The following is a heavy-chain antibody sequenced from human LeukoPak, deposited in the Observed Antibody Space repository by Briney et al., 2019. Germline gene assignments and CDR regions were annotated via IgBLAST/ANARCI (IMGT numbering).Heavy chain of an antibody. Sequence: SETLSLTCDVSGGSIDSTNWWSWVRQPPGKGLEWIGEIYHSGSTNYNPSLKSRVTISVDKSKNQFSLKLSSVTAADTAVYYCARLWFGESNWFDPWGQGTLVTVSS. J-gene: IGHJ5*02. CDR3: ARLWFGESNWFDP. CDR1: GGSIDSTNW. D-gene: IGHD3-10*01. V-gene: IGHV4-4*02. CDR2: IYHSGST.